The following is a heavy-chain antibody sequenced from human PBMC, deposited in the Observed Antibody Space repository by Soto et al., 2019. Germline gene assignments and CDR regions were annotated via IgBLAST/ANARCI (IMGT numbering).Heavy chain of an antibody. CDR2: VYYTGGT. CDR3: VRQGIDYLHGLVDV. Sequence: QVHVQQSGPGLVKPSETLSLSCTVSSGPSSSHNWGWIRQPPGRGLEWIGYVYYTGGTSYNPSLKSPVTISADTSTTHTSLTLSSVTAADPAVYYCVRQGIDYLHGLVDVWGQGTTVSVSS. J-gene: IGHJ6*02. CDR1: SGPSSSHN. V-gene: IGHV4-59*08. D-gene: IGHD1-26*01.